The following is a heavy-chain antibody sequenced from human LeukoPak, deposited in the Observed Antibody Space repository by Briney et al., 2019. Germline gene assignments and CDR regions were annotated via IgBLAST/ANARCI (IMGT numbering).Heavy chain of an antibody. CDR1: GFTFSDYY. Sequence: RAGGSLRLSCAASGFTFSDYYMSWIRQAPGKGLEWVSYISSSGSTIYYADSVKGRFTISRDNAKNSLYLQMNSLRAEDTAVYYCARVGYSSGRYVDYWGQGTLVTVSS. V-gene: IGHV3-11*01. CDR2: ISSSGSTI. D-gene: IGHD6-19*01. CDR3: ARVGYSSGRYVDY. J-gene: IGHJ4*02.